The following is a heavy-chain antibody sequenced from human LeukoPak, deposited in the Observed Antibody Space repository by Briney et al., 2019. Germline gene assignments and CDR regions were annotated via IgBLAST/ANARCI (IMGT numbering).Heavy chain of an antibody. CDR3: ARDYTGYFP. CDR1: GFSFSSYW. Sequence: GGSLRLSCEASGFSFSSYWMSWVRQAPGKGLEWVANIKTDGSEKYYVDSVKGRFTISRDNAKNSLYLQMNSLRAEDTAVYYCARDYTGYFPWGQGTLVIVSS. J-gene: IGHJ5*02. D-gene: IGHD3-9*01. V-gene: IGHV3-7*03. CDR2: IKTDGSEK.